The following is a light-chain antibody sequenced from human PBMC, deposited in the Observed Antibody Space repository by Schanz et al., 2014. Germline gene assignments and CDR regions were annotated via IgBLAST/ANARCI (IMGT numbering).Light chain of an antibody. CDR1: QSVSSSY. Sequence: EIVLTQSPGTLSLSPGERATLSCRASQSVSSSYLAWYQQKPGQAPRVLIYGASIRATGIPDRFSGSGSGTDFTLTISRLEPEDFAVYYCQQYGTSGWTFGQGTKVEIQ. CDR3: QQYGTSGWT. V-gene: IGKV3-20*01. J-gene: IGKJ1*01. CDR2: GAS.